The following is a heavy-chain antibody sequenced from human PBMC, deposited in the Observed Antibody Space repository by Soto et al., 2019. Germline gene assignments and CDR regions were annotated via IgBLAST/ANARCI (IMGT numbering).Heavy chain of an antibody. Sequence: EVQLVESGGGLVQSGGSLRLSCAASGFTFSSYDMHWVRQATGKGLEWVSAIGTAGDTYYPGSVKGRFTISRENAKNSLYLQMNSLRAGDTAVYYCARVARDCTNGVCSYYYYYMDVWGKGTTVTVSS. V-gene: IGHV3-13*01. CDR3: ARVARDCTNGVCSYYYYYMDV. J-gene: IGHJ6*03. CDR2: IGTAGDT. D-gene: IGHD2-8*01. CDR1: GFTFSSYD.